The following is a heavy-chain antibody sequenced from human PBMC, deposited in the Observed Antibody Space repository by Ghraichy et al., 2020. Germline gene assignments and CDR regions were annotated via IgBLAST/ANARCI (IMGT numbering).Heavy chain of an antibody. CDR3: ARSGRYSSSWYHGIDY. V-gene: IGHV4-34*01. Sequence: SETLSLTCAVYGGSFSGYYWSWIRQPPGKGLEWIGEINHSGSTNYNPSLKSRVTISVDTSKNQFSLKLSSVTAADTAVYYCARSGRYSSSWYHGIDYWGQGTLVTVSS. D-gene: IGHD6-13*01. J-gene: IGHJ4*02. CDR2: INHSGST. CDR1: GGSFSGYY.